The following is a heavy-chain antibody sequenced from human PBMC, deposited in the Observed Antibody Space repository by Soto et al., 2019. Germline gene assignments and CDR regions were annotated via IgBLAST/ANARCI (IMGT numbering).Heavy chain of an antibody. D-gene: IGHD2-2*01. Sequence: QVQLVQSGAEAKKHGSSVKVSCKASGGTFSSYAISWVRQAPGQGLEWMGGIIPISGTANYAQKFQGRVTISADESTSTAYMELSSLRSEDTAVYYCARSQGSSTSLEIFYYYYYGMDVWGQGTTVTVSS. CDR3: ARSQGSSTSLEIFYYYYYGMDV. CDR1: GGTFSSYA. CDR2: IIPISGTA. J-gene: IGHJ6*02. V-gene: IGHV1-69*01.